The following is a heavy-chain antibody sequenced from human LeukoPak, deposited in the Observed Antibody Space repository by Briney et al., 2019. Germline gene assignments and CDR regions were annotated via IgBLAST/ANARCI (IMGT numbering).Heavy chain of an antibody. CDR2: IFSSGST. J-gene: IGHJ6*04. D-gene: IGHD1-1*01. CDR1: GDPINIGSYY. Sequence: PSETLSLTCTVSGDPINIGSYYWSWIRQPAGKGLEWIGRIFSSGSTIYNPSLKSRVTISVDTSKNQFSLKLSSVTAADTAVYYCARDNLWNDERMDVWGKGTTVTVSS. V-gene: IGHV4-61*02. CDR3: ARDNLWNDERMDV.